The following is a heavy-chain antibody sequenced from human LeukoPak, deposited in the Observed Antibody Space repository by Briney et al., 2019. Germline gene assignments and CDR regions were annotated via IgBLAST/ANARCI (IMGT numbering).Heavy chain of an antibody. CDR3: ARTLVDYVWGSYRYTGFDY. CDR1: GFSLSTSGVG. J-gene: IGHJ4*02. Sequence: SGPTLVKPTQTLTLTCTFSGFSLSTSGVGVGWIRQPPGKALECLALIYWDDDKRYSPSLKSRLTITKDTSKNQVVLTMTNMDPVDTATYYCARTLVDYVWGSYRYTGFDYWGQGTLVTVSS. CDR2: IYWDDDK. V-gene: IGHV2-5*02. D-gene: IGHD3-16*02.